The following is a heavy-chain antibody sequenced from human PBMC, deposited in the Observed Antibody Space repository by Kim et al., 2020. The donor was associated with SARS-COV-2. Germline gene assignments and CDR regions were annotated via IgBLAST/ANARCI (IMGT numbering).Heavy chain of an antibody. CDR3: AKFPSYFLPQFDY. CDR1: GFPFRLSS. CDR2: ISGSGGST. D-gene: IGHD1-26*01. V-gene: IGHV3-23*01. J-gene: IGHJ4*02. Sequence: GGSLRLSCAASGFPFRLSSLLFFLQSPWKLLEWVSAISGSGGSTYYADSVKGRFTISRDNSKNTLYLQMNSLRAEDTAVYYCAKFPSYFLPQFDYWGQGTLVTSPQ.